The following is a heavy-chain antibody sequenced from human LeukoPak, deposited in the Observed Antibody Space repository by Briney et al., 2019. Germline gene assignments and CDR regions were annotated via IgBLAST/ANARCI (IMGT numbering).Heavy chain of an antibody. Sequence: GGSLRLSCEASGFTFGSFAMSWVRQAPGKGLEWLSGISASGHYIYYADSVKGRFTISRDNSKNTLYIEMNSLRAEDTAVYYCARDGSWGDYQFYFYMDVWGKGTTVTVFS. J-gene: IGHJ6*03. CDR1: GFTFGSFA. CDR2: ISASGHYI. V-gene: IGHV3-23*01. CDR3: ARDGSWGDYQFYFYMDV. D-gene: IGHD2-2*01.